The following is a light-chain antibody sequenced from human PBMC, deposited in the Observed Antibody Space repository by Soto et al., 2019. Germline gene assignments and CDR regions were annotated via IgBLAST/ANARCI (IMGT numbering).Light chain of an antibody. CDR1: RSISRW. CDR2: SAS. V-gene: IGKV1-39*01. CDR3: QQSYTSPYT. Sequence: DIQMTQSPSSLSASIGDRVTITCRASRSISRWLNWYQQKPGKAPKLLIFSASSLQSGVPSRCSCSGSGTDFTLTITSLQAEDFATYFCQQSYTSPYTFGPGTKLDI. J-gene: IGKJ3*01.